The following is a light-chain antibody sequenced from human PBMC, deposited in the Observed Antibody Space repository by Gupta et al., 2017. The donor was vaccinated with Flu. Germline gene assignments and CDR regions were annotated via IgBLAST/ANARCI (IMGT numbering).Light chain of an antibody. CDR2: GSS. J-gene: IGLJ3*02. V-gene: IGLV1-40*01. CDR1: ISNIGAGYD. CDR3: QSYDAGLSGWV. Sequence: VTSSGTGTISNIGAGYDVNGYQHIPGTAPKLLISGSSYRPSGVPDRFSGSKSDTSASLAIAGLQAEDEGDYYCQSYDAGLSGWVFGGGTKLTVL.